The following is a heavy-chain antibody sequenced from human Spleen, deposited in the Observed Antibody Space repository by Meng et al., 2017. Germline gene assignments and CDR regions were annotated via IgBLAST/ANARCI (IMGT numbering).Heavy chain of an antibody. J-gene: IGHJ5*02. V-gene: IGHV4-61*03. D-gene: IGHD1-1*01. CDR2: IYYTGST. CDR3: ARDPHTTGTYDL. CDR1: GASVTSGNYY. Sequence: QLQDPGPGLVRPSATLSLTCTVSGASVTSGNYYWSWIRQPPGKGPEWIGYIYYTGSTNYNPSLKSRLTMSIDTSKNRFSLKLTSVTAADTAVYYCARDPHTTGTYDLWGQGTLVTVSS.